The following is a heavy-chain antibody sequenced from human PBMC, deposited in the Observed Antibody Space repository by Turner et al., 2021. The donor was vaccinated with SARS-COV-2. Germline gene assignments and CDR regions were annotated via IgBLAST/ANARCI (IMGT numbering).Heavy chain of an antibody. CDR1: GSSISGSY. V-gene: IGHV4-4*07. CDR3: ARQFIRGGSYYWYFDL. CDR2: IYSSGSS. J-gene: IGHJ2*01. Sequence: QVQLQESGPGLVKPSATLSLTCTVSGSSISGSYWSWVRQPPGKGLEWIGRIYSSGSSDYNPSLKSRVTMSVDTSKNQCSLKLTSVTAADTAVYYCARQFIRGGSYYWYFDLWGRGTLVTVSS. D-gene: IGHD1-26*01.